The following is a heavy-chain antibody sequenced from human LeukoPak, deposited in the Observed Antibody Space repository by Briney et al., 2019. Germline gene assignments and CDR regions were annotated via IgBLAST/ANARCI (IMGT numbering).Heavy chain of an antibody. V-gene: IGHV3-23*01. CDR3: AKSTSSSWSPFDY. D-gene: IGHD6-13*01. CDR2: ITDSGGST. J-gene: IGHJ4*02. Sequence: GGSLRLSCAASGFTFSSYAMSWVRQAPGKGLEWVSAITDSGGSTYYADSVKGRFTISRDNSKNTLFLQMNGLRAEDTAVYYCAKSTSSSWSPFDYWGQGTLVTVSS. CDR1: GFTFSSYA.